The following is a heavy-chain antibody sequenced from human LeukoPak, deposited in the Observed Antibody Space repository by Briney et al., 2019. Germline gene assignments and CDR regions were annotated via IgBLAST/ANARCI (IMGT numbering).Heavy chain of an antibody. V-gene: IGHV3-23*01. J-gene: IGHJ6*02. CDR1: GFTFSSYA. CDR3: AKDTTPMCAIPYYYYYGMDV. D-gene: IGHD1-1*01. CDR2: ISGSGGST. Sequence: PGGSLRLSCAASGFTFSSYAMSWVRQAPGKGLEWVSAISGSGGSTYYADSVKGRFTISRDNSKNTLYLQMNSLRAEDTAVYYCAKDTTPMCAIPYYYYYGMDVWGQGTTVTVSS.